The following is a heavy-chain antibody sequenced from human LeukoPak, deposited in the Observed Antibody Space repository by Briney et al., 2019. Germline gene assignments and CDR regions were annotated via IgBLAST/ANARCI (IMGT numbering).Heavy chain of an antibody. Sequence: GESRKISCKGSGYNFANYWIVWVRQMPGKGLEWMGIIYPGDSGTRYRPSFQGQVTISADKSITTTYLQWSSLKASDSAMYYCARRSGSGVPFDYWGQGTMVTGSP. V-gene: IGHV5-51*01. CDR1: GYNFANYW. J-gene: IGHJ4*02. CDR3: ARRSGSGVPFDY. D-gene: IGHD6-25*01. CDR2: IYPGDSGT.